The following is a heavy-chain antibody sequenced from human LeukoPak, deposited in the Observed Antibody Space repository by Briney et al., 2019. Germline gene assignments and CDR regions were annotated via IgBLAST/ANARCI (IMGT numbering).Heavy chain of an antibody. CDR1: GGSISSGDYY. CDR3: ARWEPQGAFDI. J-gene: IGHJ3*02. V-gene: IGHV4-30-4*08. D-gene: IGHD1-14*01. CDR2: IYYSGST. Sequence: SETLSLTCTVSGGSISSGDYYWSWIRQPPGKGLEWIGYIYYSGSTYYNPSLKSRVTISVDTSKNQFSLKLSSVTAADTAVYYCARWEPQGAFDIWGQGTMVTVSS.